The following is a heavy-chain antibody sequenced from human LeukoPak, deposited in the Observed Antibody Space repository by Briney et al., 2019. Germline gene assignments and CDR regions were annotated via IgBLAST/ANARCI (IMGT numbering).Heavy chain of an antibody. CDR3: ARAPMIVVAYDY. J-gene: IGHJ4*02. V-gene: IGHV4-30-4*01. D-gene: IGHD3-22*01. Sequence: SQTLSLTCTVSGGSISSGDYYWSWIRQPPGKGLEWIGYIYYSGSTYYNPSLKSRVTISVDTSKNQFSLKLSSVTAADTAVYYCARAPMIVVAYDYWGQGTLVTVSS. CDR2: IYYSGST. CDR1: GGSISSGDYY.